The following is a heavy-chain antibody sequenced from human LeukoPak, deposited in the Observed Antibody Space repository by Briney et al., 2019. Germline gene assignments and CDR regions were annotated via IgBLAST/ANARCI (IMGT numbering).Heavy chain of an antibody. Sequence: ASVKVSCKASGYTFTSYDINWVRQATGQGLEWMGWISAYNGNTNYAQKLQGRVTMTTDTSTTTAYMELRSLRSDDTAVYYCALWPAAKGAYMDVWGKGTTVTVSS. CDR3: ALWPAAKGAYMDV. CDR2: ISAYNGNT. V-gene: IGHV1-18*01. CDR1: GYTFTSYD. D-gene: IGHD2-2*01. J-gene: IGHJ6*03.